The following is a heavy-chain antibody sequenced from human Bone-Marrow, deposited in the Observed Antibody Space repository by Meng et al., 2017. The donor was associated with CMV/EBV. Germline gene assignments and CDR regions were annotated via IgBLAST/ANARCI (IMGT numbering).Heavy chain of an antibody. D-gene: IGHD3-3*01. J-gene: IGHJ4*02. V-gene: IGHV3-23*01. CDR1: GFTFSSYA. CDR2: ISGSGGST. CDR3: AKCRRITIFGVVIKGNYFDY. Sequence: GGSLRLSCAASGFTFSSYAMSWVRQAPGKGLEWVSAISGSGGSTYYADSVKGRFTISRDNSKNTLYLQMNSLRAEDTAVYYCAKCRRITIFGVVIKGNYFDYWGQGTLVTVSS.